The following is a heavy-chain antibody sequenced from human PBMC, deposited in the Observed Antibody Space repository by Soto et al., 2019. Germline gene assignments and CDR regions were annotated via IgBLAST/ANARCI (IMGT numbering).Heavy chain of an antibody. D-gene: IGHD1-26*01. CDR2: IYGDNDT. Sequence: QITLKEAGPTLVKPTQTFRLTLACSGFSRISSDLGGAWYSQPQGKPREWLAPIYGDNDTAYSTSLRNRLTITKDTSRNQVVLTLTNMDPADTATYYCAHTMEPRIFDSWCQGTLVTVSS. J-gene: IGHJ4*02. CDR3: AHTMEPRIFDS. CDR1: GFSRISSDLG. V-gene: IGHV2-5*02.